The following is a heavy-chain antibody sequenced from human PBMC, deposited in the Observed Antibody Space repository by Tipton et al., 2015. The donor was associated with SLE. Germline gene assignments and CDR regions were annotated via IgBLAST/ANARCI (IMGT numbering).Heavy chain of an antibody. D-gene: IGHD2-15*01. CDR2: ISASGGST. J-gene: IGHJ6*02. V-gene: IGHV3-23*01. CDR1: GFTFSSYA. Sequence: SLRLSCAASGFTFSSYAMSWVRQAPGKGLEWVSAISASGGSTYYADSVKGRFTISRDNSKNTLYLQMNSLRADDTAVCYCASMAAPYYYYYGMDVWGQGTTVTVSS. CDR3: ASMAAPYYYYYGMDV.